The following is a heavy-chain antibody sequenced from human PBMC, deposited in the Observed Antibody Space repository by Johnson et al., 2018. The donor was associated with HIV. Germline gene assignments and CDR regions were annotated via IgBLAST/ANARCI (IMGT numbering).Heavy chain of an antibody. J-gene: IGHJ3*02. CDR3: AKDLQQPQRGEHALAQDAFDI. Sequence: VQLVESGGGLVQPGGSLRLSCAASGFTFSSYDIHWVRQATGKGLESVSPIGPAADTYYPGSVKGRFTVSRENAKNSLYLQMNSLRAGDTAVFYCAKDLQQPQRGEHALAQDAFDIWGQGTMVTVSS. CDR1: GFTFSSYD. D-gene: IGHD6-13*01. CDR2: IGPAADT. V-gene: IGHV3-13*01.